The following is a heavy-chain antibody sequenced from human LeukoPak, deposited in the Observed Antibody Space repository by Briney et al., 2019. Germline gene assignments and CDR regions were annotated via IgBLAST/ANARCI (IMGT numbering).Heavy chain of an antibody. CDR3: ASGDTVFDY. CDR2: ISPDGSTT. J-gene: IGHJ4*02. Sequence: PGGSLRLSCAAPGFTSSRDTVHWVRQAPGKGLMWVSRISPDGSTTLYADSVKGRFTISRDNAKNSLSLQMSSLRAGDTAVYYCASGDTVFDYWGQGTLVTVSS. V-gene: IGHV3-74*03. CDR1: GFTSSRDT. D-gene: IGHD2-15*01.